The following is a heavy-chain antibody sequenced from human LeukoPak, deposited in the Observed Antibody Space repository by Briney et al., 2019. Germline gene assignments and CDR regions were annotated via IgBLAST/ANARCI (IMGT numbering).Heavy chain of an antibody. Sequence: ASVKVSCKASGYTFTTYDINWVRQATGQGLGWMGWMNPNSGNTGYTQKFQGRVTMTRNTSISTAYMELSSLRSEDTAVYYCARGRGSGHKENWFDPWGRGTLVTVSS. CDR3: ARGRGSGHKENWFDP. D-gene: IGHD6-19*01. V-gene: IGHV1-8*01. CDR1: GYTFTTYD. CDR2: MNPNSGNT. J-gene: IGHJ5*02.